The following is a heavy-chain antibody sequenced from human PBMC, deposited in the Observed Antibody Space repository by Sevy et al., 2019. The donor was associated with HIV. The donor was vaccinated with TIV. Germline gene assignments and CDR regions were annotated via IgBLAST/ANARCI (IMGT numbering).Heavy chain of an antibody. CDR3: AKNRPRGGSYFSRHAMDV. D-gene: IGHD3-16*01. CDR1: GFTFSTYD. J-gene: IGHJ6*02. V-gene: IGHV3-30*18. CDR2: ISYDGNYR. Sequence: GGSLRLSCAASGFTFSTYDIHWVRQAPGKGLEWVAIISYDGNYREYADSVRGRFSMSRDNSKNTVYLQMNGLSIEDTAVYYCAKNRPRGGSYFSRHAMDVWGRGTTVTVSS.